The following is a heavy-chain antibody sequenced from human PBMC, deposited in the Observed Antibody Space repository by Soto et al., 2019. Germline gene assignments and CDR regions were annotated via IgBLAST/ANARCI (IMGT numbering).Heavy chain of an antibody. CDR1: GYSFTSYW. V-gene: IGHV5-51*01. CDR2: IYPGDSDT. CDR3: ARSKKIFGVVTVFDY. Sequence: GESLKISCKGSGYSFTSYWIGWVRQMPGKGLEWMGIIYPGDSDTRYSPSFQGQVTISADKSISTAYLQWSSLKASDTAMYYCARSKKIFGVVTVFDYWGQGTLVTVSS. D-gene: IGHD3-3*01. J-gene: IGHJ4*02.